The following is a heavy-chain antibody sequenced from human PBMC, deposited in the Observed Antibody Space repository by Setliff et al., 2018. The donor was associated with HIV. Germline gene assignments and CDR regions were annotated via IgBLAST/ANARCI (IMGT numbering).Heavy chain of an antibody. D-gene: IGHD1-26*01. CDR1: GGTFSSYA. CDR2: IIPIFGTA. J-gene: IGHJ3*02. Sequence: SVKVSCKASGGTFSSYAISWVRQAPGQGLEWMGGIIPIFGTANYAQKFQGRATITADESTSTAYMELSSLRSEDTAVYYCASIVGASDAFDIWGQGTMVTVSS. CDR3: ASIVGASDAFDI. V-gene: IGHV1-69*13.